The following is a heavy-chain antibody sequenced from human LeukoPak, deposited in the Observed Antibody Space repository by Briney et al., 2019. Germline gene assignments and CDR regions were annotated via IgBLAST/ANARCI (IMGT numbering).Heavy chain of an antibody. V-gene: IGHV1-69*06. Sequence: ASVKVSCKASGGTFSSYAISWVRQAPGQGLEWMGGIIPIFGTANYAQKFQGRVTITADKSTSTAYMGLSSLRSEDTAVYYCARDIGYSSSFQDYWGQGTLVTVSS. CDR1: GGTFSSYA. D-gene: IGHD6-13*01. J-gene: IGHJ4*02. CDR3: ARDIGYSSSFQDY. CDR2: IIPIFGTA.